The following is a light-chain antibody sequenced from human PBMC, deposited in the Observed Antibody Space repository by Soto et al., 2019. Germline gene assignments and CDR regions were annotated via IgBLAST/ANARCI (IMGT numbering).Light chain of an antibody. CDR1: QSVLYSSNNKNY. Sequence: DIVVTQSPDSLAVSLGERATINCKSSQSVLYSSNNKNYLAWYQQKPGQPPKLLIYWASTRESGVPDRFSGSGSGTDFILTISSLQAEDVAVYYCQQFYNTPLTFGGGTKVEIK. CDR2: WAS. J-gene: IGKJ4*01. V-gene: IGKV4-1*01. CDR3: QQFYNTPLT.